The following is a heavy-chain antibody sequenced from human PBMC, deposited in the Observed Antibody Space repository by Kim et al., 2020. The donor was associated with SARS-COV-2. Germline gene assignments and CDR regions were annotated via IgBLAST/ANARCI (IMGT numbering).Heavy chain of an antibody. Sequence: SETLSLTCTVSGGSISSSSYYWGWIRQPPGKGLEWIGSIYYSGSTYYNPSLKSRVTISVDTSKNQFSLKLSSVTAADTAVYYCARHGALRGYSGYDYYFDYWGQGTLVTVSS. CDR1: GGSISSSSYY. V-gene: IGHV4-39*01. CDR2: IYYSGST. D-gene: IGHD5-12*01. CDR3: ARHGALRGYSGYDYYFDY. J-gene: IGHJ4*02.